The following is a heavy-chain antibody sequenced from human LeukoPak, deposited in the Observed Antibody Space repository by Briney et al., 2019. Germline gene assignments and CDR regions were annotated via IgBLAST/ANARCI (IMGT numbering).Heavy chain of an antibody. V-gene: IGHV1-24*01. CDR1: GYTLTEMS. CDR2: FDPEDGET. D-gene: IGHD2-2*01. Sequence: GASVKVSCKVSGYTLTEMSIHWVRQAPGGALEWMVGFDPEDGETVYAPKFQGRVTMTEDTSADTAYMELSSLRSEDTAVYYCTTCLNGAGQPVAIYYYGMDVWGQGTTVTVSS. J-gene: IGHJ6*02. CDR3: TTCLNGAGQPVAIYYYGMDV.